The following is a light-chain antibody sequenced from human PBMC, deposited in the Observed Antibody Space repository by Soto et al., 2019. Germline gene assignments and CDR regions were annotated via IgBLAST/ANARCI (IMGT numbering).Light chain of an antibody. V-gene: IGKV4-1*01. CDR2: WAS. CDR1: QSGLYRSNNKNS. J-gene: IGKJ1*01. CDR3: QQYYSTPT. Sequence: DIVMTQSPDSLAVSLGERATINCKSSQSGLYRSNNKNSLAWYQQQPGQPPKLLIFWASTRESGVPDRFSGSGSGTDFTLTISSLQAEDVAVYYCQQYYSTPTFGQGTKVDIK.